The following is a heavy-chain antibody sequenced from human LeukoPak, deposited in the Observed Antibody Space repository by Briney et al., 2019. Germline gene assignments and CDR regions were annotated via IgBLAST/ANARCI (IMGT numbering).Heavy chain of an antibody. CDR2: IIPIFGTA. J-gene: IGHJ4*02. CDR1: GGTFSGYA. D-gene: IGHD2-2*01. CDR3: ARAVVPAAQNSGFDY. V-gene: IGHV1-69*13. Sequence: SVKVSCKASGGTFSGYATSWVRQAPGQGLEWMGGIIPIFGTANYAQKFQGRVTITADESTSTAYMELSSLRSEDTAVYYCARAVVPAAQNSGFDYWGQGTLVTVSS.